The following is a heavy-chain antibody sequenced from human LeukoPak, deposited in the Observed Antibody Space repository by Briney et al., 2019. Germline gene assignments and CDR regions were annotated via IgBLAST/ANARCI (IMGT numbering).Heavy chain of an antibody. D-gene: IGHD2-2*01. CDR3: TREGEGVGPLLSFDYYGMDV. Sequence: PGGSLRLSCTASGFTFGDYAMSWFRQAPGKGLEWVGFIRSKAYGGTTEYAASVKGRFTISRDDSKSIAYLQMNSLKTEDTAVYYCTREGEGVGPLLSFDYYGMDVWGQGTTVTVSS. CDR1: GFTFGDYA. CDR2: IRSKAYGGTT. V-gene: IGHV3-49*03. J-gene: IGHJ6*02.